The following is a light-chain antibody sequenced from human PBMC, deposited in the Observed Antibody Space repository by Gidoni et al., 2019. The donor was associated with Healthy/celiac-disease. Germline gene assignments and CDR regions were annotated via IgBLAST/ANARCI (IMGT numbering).Light chain of an antibody. CDR3: QQYNSYYT. Sequence: DLQMTQSPSTLSASVVDRVTIPCRASQSISSWLTWYQQKPGQAPKLLLYDASSLERGVPSRLGGSGSGTEFTLTSSSLQPDDVATYYLQQYNSYYTFGQGTKMEIK. CDR2: DAS. V-gene: IGKV1-5*01. J-gene: IGKJ2*01. CDR1: QSISSW.